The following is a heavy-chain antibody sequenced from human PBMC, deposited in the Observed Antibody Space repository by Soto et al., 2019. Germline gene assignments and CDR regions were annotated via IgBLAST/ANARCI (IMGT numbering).Heavy chain of an antibody. J-gene: IGHJ4*02. CDR2: VSHDGRNT. CDR3: AKGGRQWLVTSDFNY. D-gene: IGHD6-19*01. CDR1: GFTFSDYA. V-gene: IGHV3-30*18. Sequence: VQLVESGGGVVQPGRSLRLSCAASGFTFSDYAMHWVRQAPGKGLEWVAVVSHDGRNTHYADSGKGRFTISRDSSKNRVSLEMTSLRAEDTAVYYCAKGGRQWLVTSDFNYWGQGALVTVSS.